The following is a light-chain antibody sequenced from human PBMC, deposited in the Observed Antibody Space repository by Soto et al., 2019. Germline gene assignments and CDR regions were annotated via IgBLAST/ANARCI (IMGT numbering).Light chain of an antibody. J-gene: IGKJ5*01. Sequence: ETVMTQSPATLSVSPGERATLSCRASQSISSNLAWFQQKPGQAPRLLIYDASTMATGFPARFSGSGSGTDFTLTISRLEPEDFAVYYCQQYGSSLPGITFGQGTRLEIK. CDR1: QSISSN. V-gene: IGKV3-15*01. CDR2: DAS. CDR3: QQYGSSLPGIT.